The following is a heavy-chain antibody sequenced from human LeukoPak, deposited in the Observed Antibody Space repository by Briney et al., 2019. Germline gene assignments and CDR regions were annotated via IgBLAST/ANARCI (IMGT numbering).Heavy chain of an antibody. J-gene: IGHJ4*02. V-gene: IGHV3-30*04. CDR1: GFTFSSHG. CDR2: IAHDGSNK. Sequence: GGSLRLSCTASGFTFSSHGIHWVRQAPGKGLEWVAVIAHDGSNKDYADSVKGRFTISRGNSKDTLYLQMNSLRDEDTAVYYCARDYSGKYTFDYWGQGTLVTVSS. D-gene: IGHD1-26*01. CDR3: ARDYSGKYTFDY.